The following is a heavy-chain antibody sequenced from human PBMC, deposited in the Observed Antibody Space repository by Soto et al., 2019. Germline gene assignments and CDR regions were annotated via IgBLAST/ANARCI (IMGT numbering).Heavy chain of an antibody. J-gene: IGHJ3*01. Sequence: EVQLVESGGGLVQPGESLRLSCAASGFTFDYYWMHWVGQAPGKGLVWVSRIHSAGTSTTYADSVKGRFTISRDNAKNTLSLQMNSLRAVDTAVYYCARGDRGAFDLWGQGTVVTVSS. V-gene: IGHV3-74*01. D-gene: IGHD1-26*01. CDR3: ARGDRGAFDL. CDR2: IHSAGTST. CDR1: GFTFDYYW.